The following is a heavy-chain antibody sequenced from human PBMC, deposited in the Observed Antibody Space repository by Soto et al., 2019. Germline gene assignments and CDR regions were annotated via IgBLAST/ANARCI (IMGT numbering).Heavy chain of an antibody. CDR1: VFTFISYS. V-gene: IGHV3-48*04. J-gene: IGHJ6*02. Sequence: GWSLRLSCASSVFTFISYSMNWVRQAPGKGLEWVSYISSSGSTIYYADSVKGRFTISRDNAKNSLYLQMNSLRAEDTAVYYCARAIRYCSSTSCYNDYYYGMDVWGQGTTVTVSS. CDR2: ISSSGSTI. CDR3: ARAIRYCSSTSCYNDYYYGMDV. D-gene: IGHD2-2*02.